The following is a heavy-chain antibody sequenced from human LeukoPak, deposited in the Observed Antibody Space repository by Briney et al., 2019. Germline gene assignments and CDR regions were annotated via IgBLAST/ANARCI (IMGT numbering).Heavy chain of an antibody. CDR3: ARDLGYSSGWYVLGY. CDR2: INPNSGGT. CDR1: GYTFTGYY. Sequence: GASVKVSCKASGYTFTGYYMHWVRQAPGQGLEWMGRINPNSGGTNYAQKFQGRVTMTRDTSISTAYMELNRLRADDTAVYYCARDLGYSSGWYVLGYWGQGTLVTVSS. J-gene: IGHJ4*02. V-gene: IGHV1-2*06. D-gene: IGHD6-19*01.